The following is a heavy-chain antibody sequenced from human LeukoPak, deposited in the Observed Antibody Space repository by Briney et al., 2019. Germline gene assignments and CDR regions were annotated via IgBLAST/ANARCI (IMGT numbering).Heavy chain of an antibody. D-gene: IGHD6-13*01. CDR2: IYSGGST. Sequence: GGSLRLSCAASGFTVSSNYMSWVRQAPGKGLEWVSVIYSGGSTYYADSVKGGFTISRDNSKNTLYLQMNSLRAEDTAVYYCARAPGIAAAADYWGQGTLVTVSS. V-gene: IGHV3-53*01. CDR3: ARAPGIAAAADY. J-gene: IGHJ4*02. CDR1: GFTVSSNY.